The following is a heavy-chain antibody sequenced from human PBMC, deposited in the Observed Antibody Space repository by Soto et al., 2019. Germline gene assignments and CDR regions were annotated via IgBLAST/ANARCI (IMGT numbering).Heavy chain of an antibody. D-gene: IGHD6-6*01. CDR3: ARRCRSSMANMDV. Sequence: PGESLKISCKGSGYNFTTYRIGWVRQMPGKGLEWMGIIYPGDSNTRYSPSFQGQVTISADKSISIAYLQWNSLKASDTAMYYSARRCRSSMANMDVWGQGTTVTVSS. V-gene: IGHV5-51*01. J-gene: IGHJ6*02. CDR2: IYPGDSNT. CDR1: GYNFTTYR.